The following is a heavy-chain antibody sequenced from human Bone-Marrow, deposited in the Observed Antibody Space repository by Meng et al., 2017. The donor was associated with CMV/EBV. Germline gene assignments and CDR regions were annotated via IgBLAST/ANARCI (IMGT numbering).Heavy chain of an antibody. J-gene: IGHJ4*02. CDR3: AREKTYYDSSGLDY. D-gene: IGHD3-22*01. CDR2: ISSSSSYI. V-gene: IGHV3-21*01. CDR1: GFTFSSYS. Sequence: AGSMRLSCVASGFTFSSYSMNWVRQAPGKGLEWVSSISSSSSYIYYADSVKGRFTIPRDNAKNSLYLQMNSLRAEDTAVYYCAREKTYYDSSGLDYWGQGTLVTVSS.